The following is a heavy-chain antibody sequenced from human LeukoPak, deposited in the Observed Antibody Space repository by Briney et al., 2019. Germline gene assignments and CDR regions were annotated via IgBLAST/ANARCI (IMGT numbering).Heavy chain of an antibody. V-gene: IGHV3-23*01. CDR1: GFTFNTYA. CDR3: AKGGAADAGYYAMDV. D-gene: IGHD6-13*01. J-gene: IGHJ6*02. Sequence: GGALRLSCAASGFTFNTYAMSWVRQAPGKGLEAVSAISLSGGNTFYADSVKGRFTISRDSSKNTLYLQMNSLRADDTAVYYCAKGGAADAGYYAMDVWGQGTTVTVPS. CDR2: ISLSGGNT.